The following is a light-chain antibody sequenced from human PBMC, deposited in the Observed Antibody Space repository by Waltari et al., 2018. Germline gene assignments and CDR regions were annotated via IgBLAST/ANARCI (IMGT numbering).Light chain of an antibody. J-gene: IGLJ2*01. Sequence: QSALTQPASVSGSPGQSITISCTGTSSDVGGYNYVSWYQQHTGKAPKIMIYDVSNRPSGVSNRFSGSKSGNTASLTISGLQAEDEADYYCSSYTSSSTLLVVFGGGTKLTVL. CDR3: SSYTSSSTLLVV. CDR2: DVS. V-gene: IGLV2-14*01. CDR1: SSDVGGYNY.